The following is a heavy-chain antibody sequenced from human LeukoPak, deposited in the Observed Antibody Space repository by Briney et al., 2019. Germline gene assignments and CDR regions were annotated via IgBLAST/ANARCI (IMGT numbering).Heavy chain of an antibody. J-gene: IGHJ5*02. D-gene: IGHD5-12*01. CDR1: GFTFSSYA. CDR3: AREKARLWFDP. V-gene: IGHV3-30-3*01. CDR2: ISYDGSNK. Sequence: PGGSLRLSCAASGFTFSSYAMHWVRQAPGKGLEWVAVISYDGSNKYYADSVKGRFTISRDNSKNTLYLQMNSLRAEDTAVYYCAREKARLWFDPWGQGTLVTVSS.